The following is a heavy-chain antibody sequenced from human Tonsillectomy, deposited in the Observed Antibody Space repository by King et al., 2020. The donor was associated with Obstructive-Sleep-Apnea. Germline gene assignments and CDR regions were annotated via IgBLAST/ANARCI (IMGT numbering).Heavy chain of an antibody. J-gene: IGHJ3*02. D-gene: IGHD6-13*01. Sequence: VQLVESGAEVKKPGASVKVSCKASGYIFTGYYMHWVRQAPGQGLEWMGWINPNSGGTNAAQKFQGRVTMTRDTSISTAYMEVRRLRSDDTAVYYCAREYRVAAVTSEAFDIWGQGTLVTVSS. CDR3: AREYRVAAVTSEAFDI. CDR1: GYIFTGYY. V-gene: IGHV1-2*02. CDR2: INPNSGGT.